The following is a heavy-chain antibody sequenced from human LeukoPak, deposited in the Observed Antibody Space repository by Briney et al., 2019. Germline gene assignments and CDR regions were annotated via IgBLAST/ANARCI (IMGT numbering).Heavy chain of an antibody. J-gene: IGHJ4*02. CDR3: ARRTYYYGSGSYGWTYYFDY. D-gene: IGHD3-10*01. CDR1: GGSISSYY. V-gene: IGHV4-59*04. CDR2: IYYSGST. Sequence: SETLSLTCTVSGGSISSYYWSWIRQPPGKGLEWIGYIYYSGSTYYNPSLKRRVTISVDTSKKQFSLKLSSVTAADTAVYYCARRTYYYGSGSYGWTYYFDYWGQGTLVTVSS.